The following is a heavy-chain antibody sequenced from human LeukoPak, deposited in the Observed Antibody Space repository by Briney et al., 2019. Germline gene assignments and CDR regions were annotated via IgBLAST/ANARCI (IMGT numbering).Heavy chain of an antibody. D-gene: IGHD3-16*02. J-gene: IGHJ3*02. V-gene: IGHV4-39*01. CDR1: GGSISSSSYY. CDR2: IYYSGST. CDR3: ARASPYRAFDI. Sequence: PSETLSLTCTVSGGSISSSSYYWGWIRQPPGKGLEWIGSIYYSGSTYYNPSLKSRVTISVDTSKNQFSLKLSSVTAADTAVYYCARASPYRAFDIWGQGTMVTVSS.